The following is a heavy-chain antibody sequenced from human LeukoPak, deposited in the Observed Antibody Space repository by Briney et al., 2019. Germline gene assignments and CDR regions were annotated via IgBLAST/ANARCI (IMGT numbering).Heavy chain of an antibody. CDR2: IYDSGST. D-gene: IGHD3-16*01. V-gene: IGHV4-59*05. J-gene: IGHJ5*02. Sequence: SGTLSLTCTVSGGSISSYYWSWIRQPPGKGLEWIGSIYDSGSTYYNPSLKSRVTISVGTSKNQFSLKLNSVTAADTAVYYCARHYGPWGQGTLVTVSS. CDR3: ARHYGP. CDR1: GGSISSYY.